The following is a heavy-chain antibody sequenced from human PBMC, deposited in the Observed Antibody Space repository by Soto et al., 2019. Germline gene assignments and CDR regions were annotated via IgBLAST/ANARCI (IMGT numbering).Heavy chain of an antibody. V-gene: IGHV3-7*04. Sequence: EVQLVESGGGLVQPGGSLSLSCAASGFIFSGYWMSWVRQAPGKGLQWVANIKHDGSETSYVDSVKGRFTISRDNAKNPLYLQLHSLRVEDTGVYYCARGFIWGQGTLVTVSS. CDR3: ARGFI. CDR1: GFIFSGYW. J-gene: IGHJ1*01. CDR2: IKHDGSET.